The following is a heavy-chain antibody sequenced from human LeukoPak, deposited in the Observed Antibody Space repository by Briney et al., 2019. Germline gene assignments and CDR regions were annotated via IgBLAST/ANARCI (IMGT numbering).Heavy chain of an antibody. D-gene: IGHD1-1*01. Sequence: QPGGSLRLSCAASGFTFGSIAMTWVRQAPGKGLEWVSTVRSNGDTTYNADSVKGRFTISRDNSKNTVYLEMKSRRVEDTAIYYCAKGQELDDGVFESWGQGTLVTVSS. V-gene: IGHV3-23*01. J-gene: IGHJ4*02. CDR3: AKGQELDDGVFES. CDR1: GFTFGSIA. CDR2: VRSNGDTT.